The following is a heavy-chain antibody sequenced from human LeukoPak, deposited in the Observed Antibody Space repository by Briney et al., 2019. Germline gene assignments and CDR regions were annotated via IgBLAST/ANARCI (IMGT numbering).Heavy chain of an antibody. CDR1: GFTFSSYG. J-gene: IGHJ4*02. CDR2: IWYDGSNK. CDR3: ARPLWFGESYPFDY. Sequence: GGSLRLSCAASGFTFSSYGMHWVRQAPGKGLEWVAVIWYDGSNKYYADSVKGRFTISRDNSKNTLYLQMNSLRAEDTAVYYCARPLWFGESYPFDYWGQGTLVTVSS. D-gene: IGHD3-10*01. V-gene: IGHV3-33*01.